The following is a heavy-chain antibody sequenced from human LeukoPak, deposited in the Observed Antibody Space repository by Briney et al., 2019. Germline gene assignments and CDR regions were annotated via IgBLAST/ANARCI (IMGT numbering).Heavy chain of an antibody. CDR2: INHSGST. D-gene: IGHD2-2*01. CDR1: GGSFSGYY. J-gene: IGHJ4*02. CDR3: ARRRSEGYCSSTSCPSGFDY. V-gene: IGHV4-34*01. Sequence: SETLSLTCAVYGGSFSGYYWSWIRQPPGKGLEWIGEINHSGSTNYNPSLKSRVTISVDTSKNQFSLKLSSVTAADTAVYYCARRRSEGYCSSTSCPSGFDYWGQGTLVTVSS.